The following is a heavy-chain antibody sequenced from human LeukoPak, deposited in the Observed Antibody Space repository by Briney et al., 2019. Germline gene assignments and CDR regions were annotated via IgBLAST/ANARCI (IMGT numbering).Heavy chain of an antibody. J-gene: IGHJ4*02. CDR3: AKDGGAYDYVWGSYRYKDY. CDR2: ISGSGGST. CDR1: GFTFSSYA. V-gene: IGHV3-23*01. D-gene: IGHD3-16*02. Sequence: GGSLRLSCAASGFTFSSYAMSWVRQAPGRGLEWVSAISGSGGSTYYADSVKGRFTIPRDNSKNTLYLQMNSLRAEDTAVYYCAKDGGAYDYVWGSYRYKDYWGQGTLVTVSS.